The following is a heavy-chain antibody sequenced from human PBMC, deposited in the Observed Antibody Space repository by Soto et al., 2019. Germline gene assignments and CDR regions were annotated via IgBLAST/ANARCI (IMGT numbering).Heavy chain of an antibody. CDR3: ATRWSPGGFDV. CDR2: ISQSGAST. J-gene: IGHJ3*01. CDR1: GFTFSSYA. V-gene: IGHV3-23*01. Sequence: PGGSLRLSCAASGFTFSSYAMSWVRQAPGKGLEWVSGISQSGASTYYVDSVKGRFTISRDNSKNTLYVEMNSLRAEDTAQYYCATRWSPGGFDVWGQGTMVTVS. D-gene: IGHD2-15*01.